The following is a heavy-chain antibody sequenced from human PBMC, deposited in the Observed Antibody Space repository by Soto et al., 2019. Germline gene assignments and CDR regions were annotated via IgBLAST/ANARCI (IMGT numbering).Heavy chain of an antibody. CDR1: GGSFSGYY. Sequence: QVQLQQWGAGLLKPSETLSLTCAVYGGSFSGYYWSWIRQPPGKGLEWIGEINHSGSTNYNPSLXXRVPLSVDTSXXQXSXXLSSLTAADTAVYYCARAPDIVVVVAATHPDAFDIWGQGTMVTVSS. V-gene: IGHV4-34*01. D-gene: IGHD2-15*01. CDR3: ARAPDIVVVVAATHPDAFDI. J-gene: IGHJ3*02. CDR2: INHSGST.